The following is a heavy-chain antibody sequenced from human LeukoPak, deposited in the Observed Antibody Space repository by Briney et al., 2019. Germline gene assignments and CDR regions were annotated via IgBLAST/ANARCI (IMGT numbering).Heavy chain of an antibody. J-gene: IGHJ3*02. CDR3: ARGIDYYDSKGDAFDI. Sequence: GASVKVSCKASGYTFTSYGISWVRQAPGQGLEWMGGIIPIFGTADYAQKLQGRVTMTTDTSTSTAYMELRSLRSDDTAVYYCARGIDYYDSKGDAFDIWGQGTMVTVSS. CDR2: IIPIFGTA. CDR1: GYTFTSYG. V-gene: IGHV1-18*01. D-gene: IGHD3-22*01.